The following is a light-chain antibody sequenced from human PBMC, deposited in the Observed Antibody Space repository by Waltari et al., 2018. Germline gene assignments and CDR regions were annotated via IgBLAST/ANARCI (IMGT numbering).Light chain of an antibody. J-gene: IGKJ5*01. CDR3: QQRSNWPPIT. CDR1: QSVSSY. CDR2: DAS. Sequence: EIVLTQSPATLSLSPGERATLPCRASQSVSSYLAWYQQKPGQAPRLLIYDASNSATGIPARFSGSWSGTDFTLTISSLEPEDFAVYYCQQRSNWPPITFGQGTRLEIK. V-gene: IGKV3-11*01.